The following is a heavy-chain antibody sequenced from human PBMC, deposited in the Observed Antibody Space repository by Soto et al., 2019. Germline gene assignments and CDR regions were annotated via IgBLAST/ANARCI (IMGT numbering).Heavy chain of an antibody. CDR2: IYHSGST. CDR1: GGSISSGGYS. V-gene: IGHV4-30-2*01. J-gene: IGHJ5*02. Sequence: QLQLQESGSGLVKPSQTLSLTCAVSGGSISSGGYSWSWIRQPPGKGLEWIGYIYHSGSTYYNPSLKGRVTISVDRSKNQFSLKLSSVTAADTAVYYCARARRGVIQRGHNWFDPWGQGTLVTVSS. D-gene: IGHD3-10*01. CDR3: ARARRGVIQRGHNWFDP.